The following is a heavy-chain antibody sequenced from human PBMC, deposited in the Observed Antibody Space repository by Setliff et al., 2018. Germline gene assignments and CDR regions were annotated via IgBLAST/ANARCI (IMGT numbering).Heavy chain of an antibody. CDR3: ARDDERYSGSSWLDS. V-gene: IGHV4-39*02. CDR1: GGSITSGSFF. Sequence: PSETCPTCTVSGGSITSGSFFWGWIRQSPGRGLEWIGSALDDGRASYNESFEGRVTISVDTSKNQFSLRLSSVDASDTAVYYCARDDERYSGSSWLDSWGQGTLVTVSS. CDR2: ALDDGRA. J-gene: IGHJ5*01. D-gene: IGHD6-6*01.